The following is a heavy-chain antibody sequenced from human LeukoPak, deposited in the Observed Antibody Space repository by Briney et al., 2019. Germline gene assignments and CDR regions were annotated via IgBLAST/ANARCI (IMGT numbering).Heavy chain of an antibody. V-gene: IGHV4-34*01. CDR2: INHSGST. CDR3: ASAIRTQLEGDFDY. D-gene: IGHD1-1*01. J-gene: IGHJ4*02. CDR1: GGSFSSYY. Sequence: SETLSLTCAVYGGSFSSYYWSWIRQPPGKGLEWIGEINHSGSTNYNPSLKSRVTISVDTSKNQFSLKLSSVTAADTAVYYCASAIRTQLEGDFDYWGQGTLVTVSS.